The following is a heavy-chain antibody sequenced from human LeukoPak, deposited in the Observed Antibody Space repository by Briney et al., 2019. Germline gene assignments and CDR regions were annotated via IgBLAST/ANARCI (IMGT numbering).Heavy chain of an antibody. Sequence: ASVKVSCRVSGYTLTEMSIHWVRQTPGKGLEWMGGLHPEDREVIYAQKFQGRVTMTEDSSTDTAYMDLRSLRSEDTAVYYCATAEQLVWGQGTLVTVSS. CDR2: LHPEDREV. CDR3: ATAEQLV. CDR1: GYTLTEMS. V-gene: IGHV1-24*01. D-gene: IGHD6-6*01. J-gene: IGHJ4*02.